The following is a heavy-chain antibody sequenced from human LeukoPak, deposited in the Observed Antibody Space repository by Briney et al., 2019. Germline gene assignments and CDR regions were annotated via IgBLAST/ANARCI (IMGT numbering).Heavy chain of an antibody. CDR1: GFTFSSYA. V-gene: IGHV3-30-3*01. J-gene: IGHJ4*02. Sequence: GGSLRLSCAASGFTFSSYAMHWVRQAPGKGLEWVAVISYDGSNKDYADSVKGRFTISRDNSKNTLYLQMNSLRPEDTAVYYCARGDFTLLRVYAPLDYWGQGTLVPVSS. CDR2: ISYDGSNK. CDR3: ARGDFTLLRVYAPLDY. D-gene: IGHD2-8*01.